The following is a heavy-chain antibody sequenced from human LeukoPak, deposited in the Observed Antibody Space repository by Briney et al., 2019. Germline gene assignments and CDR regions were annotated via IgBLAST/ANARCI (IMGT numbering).Heavy chain of an antibody. V-gene: IGHV4-39*02. D-gene: IGHD6-19*01. CDR3: ARDGLNGHSSAWYSYFVY. Sequence: HPSETLSLTCTVSGVSISGNNYYWGWIRQTPGKGLEWIGSIYYRGTTYYNPSLKSRVTISVDTSKNQFSLQLNSVTPEDTAVYYCARDGLNGHSSAWYSYFVYWGQGTLVTVSS. CDR2: IYYRGTT. J-gene: IGHJ4*02. CDR1: GVSISGNNYY.